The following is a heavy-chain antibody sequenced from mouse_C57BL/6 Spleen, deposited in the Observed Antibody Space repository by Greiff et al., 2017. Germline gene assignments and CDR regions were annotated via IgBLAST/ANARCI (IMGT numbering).Heavy chain of an antibody. V-gene: IGHV1-59*01. CDR1: GYTFTSYW. D-gene: IGHD2-4*01. CDR3: ARPLIYYDYDDAY. Sequence: QVQLQQPGAELVRPGPSVKLSCKASGYTFTSYWMHWVKQRPGQGLEWIGVIDPSDSYTNYNQKFKGKATLTVDTSSSTAYMQLSSLTSEDSAVYYCARPLIYYDYDDAYWGQGTLVTVSA. J-gene: IGHJ3*01. CDR2: IDPSDSYT.